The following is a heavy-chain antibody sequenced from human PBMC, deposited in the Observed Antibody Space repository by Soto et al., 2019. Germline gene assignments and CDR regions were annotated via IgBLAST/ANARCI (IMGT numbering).Heavy chain of an antibody. CDR2: ISYDGSNK. Sequence: GGSLRLSCAASGFTFSSCAMHWVRQAPGKGLEWVAVISYDGSNKYYADSVKGRFTISRDNSKNTLYLQMNSLRAEDTAVYYCAREVGRVATLYNWFDPWGQGTLVTVSS. V-gene: IGHV3-30-3*01. D-gene: IGHD5-12*01. CDR3: AREVGRVATLYNWFDP. CDR1: GFTFSSCA. J-gene: IGHJ5*02.